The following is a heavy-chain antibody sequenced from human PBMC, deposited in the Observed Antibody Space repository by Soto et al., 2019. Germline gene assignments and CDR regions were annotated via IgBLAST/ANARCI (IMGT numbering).Heavy chain of an antibody. Sequence: QVQLVESGGGVVQPGRSLRLSFAASGFTFSSYAMHWVRQAPGKGLEWVAVISYDGSNKYYADSVKGRFTISRDNSKSPLYLQMNSLRAEDTAVYYCARGAYYYGSGKRFDPWGQGTLVTVSS. CDR1: GFTFSSYA. J-gene: IGHJ5*02. CDR3: ARGAYYYGSGKRFDP. V-gene: IGHV3-30-3*01. CDR2: ISYDGSNK. D-gene: IGHD3-10*01.